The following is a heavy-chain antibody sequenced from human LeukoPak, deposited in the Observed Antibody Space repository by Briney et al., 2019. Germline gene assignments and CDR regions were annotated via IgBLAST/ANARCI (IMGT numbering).Heavy chain of an antibody. J-gene: IGHJ4*02. CDR2: IYHSGNT. CDR3: ARIEVSNSWYGDFAN. D-gene: IGHD6-13*01. V-gene: IGHV4-38-2*02. CDR1: GYSISSGYY. Sequence: PSETLSLTCTVSGYSISSGYYWGWIRQPPGKGLEWIGSIYHSGNTYYNPSLNSRVTISVDTSKNQFSLKLSSVTAADTAVYYCARIEVSNSWYGDFANWGQGTLVTVSS.